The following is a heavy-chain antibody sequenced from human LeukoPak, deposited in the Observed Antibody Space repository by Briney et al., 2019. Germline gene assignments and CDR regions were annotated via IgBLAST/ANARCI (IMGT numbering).Heavy chain of an antibody. D-gene: IGHD6-19*01. V-gene: IGHV3-7*03. Sequence: PGGSLRLSCAASGFTFSSYWMSWVRQAPGKGLEWVANIKQDGSEKYYVDSVKGRFTISRDNAKNSLYLQMNSLRAEDTAVYYCAKDTAGYSSGWFNLHYYGMDVWGQGTTVTVSS. CDR1: GFTFSSYW. J-gene: IGHJ6*02. CDR2: IKQDGSEK. CDR3: AKDTAGYSSGWFNLHYYGMDV.